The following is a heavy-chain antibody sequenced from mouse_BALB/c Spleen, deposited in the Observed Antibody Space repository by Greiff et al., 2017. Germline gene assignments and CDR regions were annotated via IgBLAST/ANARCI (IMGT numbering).Heavy chain of an antibody. J-gene: IGHJ4*01. D-gene: IGHD2-2*01. Sequence: QVQLQQPGAELVKPGASVKLSCKASGYTFPSYGMHWVKQRPGQGLEWIGEINPSNGRTNYNEEFKSKAKLTVDKSSSTAYMLLSSLTSGVSAVYYCARHGYYWGQGASVTVS. CDR2: INPSNGRT. CDR3: ARHGYY. V-gene: IGHV1S81*02. CDR1: GYTFPSYG.